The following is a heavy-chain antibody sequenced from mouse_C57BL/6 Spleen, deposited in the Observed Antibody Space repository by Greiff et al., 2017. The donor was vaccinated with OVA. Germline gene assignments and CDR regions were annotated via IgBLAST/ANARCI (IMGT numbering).Heavy chain of an antibody. Sequence: QVQLQQPGAELVRPGSSVKLSCKASGYTFTSYWMHWVKQRPIQGLEWIGNIDPTDSETPYNQKFKDKATLTVDKSSSTAYMQLSSLSSENSAVYYCARYWDVDARDYWGQGTSVTASS. CDR2: IDPTDSET. CDR3: ARYWDVDARDY. V-gene: IGHV1-52*01. D-gene: IGHD4-1*01. J-gene: IGHJ4*01. CDR1: GYTFTSYW.